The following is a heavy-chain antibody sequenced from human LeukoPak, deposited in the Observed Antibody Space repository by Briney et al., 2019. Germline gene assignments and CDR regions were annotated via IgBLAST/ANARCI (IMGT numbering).Heavy chain of an antibody. Sequence: GGSLRLSCAASGFTFSSYSMNWVRQAPGKGLEWVSSIGSSSSYIYYADSVKGRFTISRDNAKNSLYLQMNSLRAEDTAVYYCARVSRDIVVVVPATGYFDYWGQGTLVTVSS. J-gene: IGHJ4*02. CDR1: GFTFSSYS. V-gene: IGHV3-21*01. D-gene: IGHD2-15*01. CDR3: ARVSRDIVVVVPATGYFDY. CDR2: IGSSSSYI.